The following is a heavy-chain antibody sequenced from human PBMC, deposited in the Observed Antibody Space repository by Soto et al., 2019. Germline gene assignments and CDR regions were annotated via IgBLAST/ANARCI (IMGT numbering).Heavy chain of an antibody. D-gene: IGHD5-18*01. Sequence: ASVKVSCKASGYTFTSYYMHWARQAPGQGLEWMGIINPSGGSTSYAQKFQGRVTMTRDTSTSTVYMELSSLRSEDTAVYYCASPGYSYGQGRDAFDIWGQGTMVTVSS. CDR3: ASPGYSYGQGRDAFDI. V-gene: IGHV1-46*01. CDR2: INPSGGST. J-gene: IGHJ3*02. CDR1: GYTFTSYY.